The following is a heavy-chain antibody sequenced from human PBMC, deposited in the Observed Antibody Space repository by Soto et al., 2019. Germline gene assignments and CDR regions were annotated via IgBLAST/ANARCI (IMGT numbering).Heavy chain of an antibody. CDR2: IWYDGSNK. J-gene: IGHJ4*02. CDR3: ARSLKRPDRSKRGIAVAGIGIDY. D-gene: IGHD6-19*01. Sequence: GGSLRLSCAASGFTFSSYGMHWVRQAPGKGLEWVAVIWYDGSNKYYADSVKGRFTISRDNSKNTLYLQMNSLRAEDTAVYYCARSLKRPDRSKRGIAVAGIGIDYWGQGTLVTVSS. CDR1: GFTFSSYG. V-gene: IGHV3-33*01.